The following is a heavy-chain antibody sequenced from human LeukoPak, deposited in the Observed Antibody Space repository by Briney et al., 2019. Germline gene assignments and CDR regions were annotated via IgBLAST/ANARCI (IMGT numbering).Heavy chain of an antibody. CDR3: AKDNRRHYTSGPNPDSLH. CDR2: ISWNSGSI. D-gene: IGHD6-19*01. V-gene: IGHV3-9*01. J-gene: IGHJ4*02. CDR1: GFIFNNYA. Sequence: GGSLRLSCAGSGFIFNNYAMHWVRQPPGKGLEGVSGISWNSGSIDYADSVKGRFTISRDNAKNSLYLQMNSLRVEDTAFYYCAKDNRRHYTSGPNPDSLHWGQGALVTVSS.